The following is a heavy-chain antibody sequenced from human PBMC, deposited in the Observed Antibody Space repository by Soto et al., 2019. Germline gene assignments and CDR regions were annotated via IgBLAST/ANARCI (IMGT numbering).Heavy chain of an antibody. D-gene: IGHD2-15*01. CDR3: ARAGEFCSTGSCNSSLGDAFDV. J-gene: IGHJ3*01. V-gene: IGHV1-2*02. Sequence: QVQLVQSGAEVKKPGASMKVSCKASGYTFSDYYMHWVRQAPGQGLECMGWISPNNGATNYAQKFQDRVTLTRDASITTAYMELSRLRSADTAVYYCARAGEFCSTGSCNSSLGDAFDVWGQGTTGTVSS. CDR1: GYTFSDYY. CDR2: ISPNNGAT.